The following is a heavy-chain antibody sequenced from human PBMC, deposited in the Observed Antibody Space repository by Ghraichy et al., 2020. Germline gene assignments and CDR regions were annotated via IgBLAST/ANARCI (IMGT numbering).Heavy chain of an antibody. CDR1: GGSFGVYY. J-gene: IGHJ4*02. D-gene: IGHD2-15*01. CDR3: ARDCSAGSCFHSFDH. V-gene: IGHV4-59*01. Sequence: SETLSLTCTVSGGSFGVYYWSWIRQSPGKGLEWIGYIYYSGTTNYNPSLKSRVTISVDTSKNQFSLKLSSVTAADTAVYYCARDCSAGSCFHSFDHWGQGTLVTVSS. CDR2: IYYSGTT.